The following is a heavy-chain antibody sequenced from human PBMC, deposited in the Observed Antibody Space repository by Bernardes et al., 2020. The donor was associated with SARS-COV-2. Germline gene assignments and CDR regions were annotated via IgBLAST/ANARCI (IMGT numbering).Heavy chain of an antibody. J-gene: IGHJ4*02. CDR3: ARTGGGWFYFDY. V-gene: IGHV3-72*01. Sequence: GGSLRLSCAASGFIFSDHFMDWVRQAPGKGLEWVGRSKNEFNSFTTQYAASVRGRFTISRDNSKNTLYLQMNSLRAEDTAVYYCARTGGGWFYFDYWGQGTLVTVSS. CDR1: GFIFSDHF. D-gene: IGHD6-19*01. CDR2: SKNEFNSFTT.